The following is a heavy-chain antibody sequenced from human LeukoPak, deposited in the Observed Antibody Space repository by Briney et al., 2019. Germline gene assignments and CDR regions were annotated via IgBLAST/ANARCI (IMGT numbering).Heavy chain of an antibody. J-gene: IGHJ3*02. CDR1: GGTFSSYA. D-gene: IGHD5-18*01. CDR3: ARVVTPHDAFDI. CDR2: IIPTFGIA. Sequence: ASVKVSCEASGGTFSSYAISWVRQAPGQGLEWMGRIIPTFGIANYAQKFQGRVTITADKSTSTAYMELSSLRSEDTAVYYCARVVTPHDAFDIWGQETMVTVSS. V-gene: IGHV1-69*04.